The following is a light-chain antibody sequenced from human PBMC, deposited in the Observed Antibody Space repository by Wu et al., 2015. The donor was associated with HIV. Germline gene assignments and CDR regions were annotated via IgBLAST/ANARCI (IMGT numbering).Light chain of an antibody. Sequence: EIILTQSPGTLSVSPGERATLSCRASQNIGSALAWYQKRPGQTHRLLIYGASTRATDIPARFTGSGSGTDFTLTISSLESEDFAVYYCQQYGGSPHTFGQGTKVEIE. V-gene: IGKV3-15*01. CDR2: GAS. CDR3: QQYGGSPHT. CDR1: QNIGSA. J-gene: IGKJ1*01.